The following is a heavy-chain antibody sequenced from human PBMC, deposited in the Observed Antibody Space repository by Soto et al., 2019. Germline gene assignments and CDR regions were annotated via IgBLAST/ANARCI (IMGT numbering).Heavy chain of an antibody. Sequence: GGSLRLSCLASGFTFSDYAMPWARHAPGRGLEWVSSLNGAGGSTYYADSVRGRFTISRDNSQNTLFLQMNRLTVDDTAIYYCAAPRDEYGSGISWFTYGMDVWGQGTTVTVSS. D-gene: IGHD3-10*01. CDR2: LNGAGGST. CDR3: AAPRDEYGSGISWFTYGMDV. CDR1: GFTFSDYA. V-gene: IGHV3-23*01. J-gene: IGHJ6*02.